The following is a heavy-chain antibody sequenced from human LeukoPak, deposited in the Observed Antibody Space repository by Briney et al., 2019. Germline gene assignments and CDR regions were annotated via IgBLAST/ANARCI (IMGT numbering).Heavy chain of an antibody. D-gene: IGHD2-8*01. V-gene: IGHV4-34*01. CDR1: GGSFSGYY. J-gene: IGHJ6*02. Sequence: SETLSLTCAVYGGSFSGYYWSWIRQPPGKGLEWIGEINHSGSTNYNPSLKSRVTISVDTSKNQFSLKLSSVTAADTAVYYCARNPIVLMVYAIPRYGMDVWGQGTLVTVSS. CDR2: INHSGST. CDR3: ARNPIVLMVYAIPRYGMDV.